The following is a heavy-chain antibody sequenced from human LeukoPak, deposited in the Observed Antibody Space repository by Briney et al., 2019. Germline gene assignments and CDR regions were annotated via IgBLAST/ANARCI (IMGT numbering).Heavy chain of an antibody. CDR2: IYTSGST. CDR3: ARDSSSSWYGVLGWFDP. D-gene: IGHD6-13*01. J-gene: IGHJ5*02. CDR1: GGSISSGTYY. Sequence: SETLSLTCTVSGGSISSGTYYWSCIRQPAGKGLECIGRIYTSGSTNYNPSLKSRVTISVDTSKNQFSLKLNSVTAADTAVYYCARDSSSSWYGVLGWFDPWGQGTLVTVSS. V-gene: IGHV4-61*02.